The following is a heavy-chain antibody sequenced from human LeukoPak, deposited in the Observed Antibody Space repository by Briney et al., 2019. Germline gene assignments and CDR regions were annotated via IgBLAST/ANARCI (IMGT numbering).Heavy chain of an antibody. CDR3: ASPYSRGWYGYYYGMDV. V-gene: IGHV3-48*01. CDR2: ISSSSSTI. D-gene: IGHD6-19*01. J-gene: IGHJ6*02. Sequence: GGSLRLSCAASGFTFSSYSMNWVRQAPGKGLEWVSYISSSSSTIYYADSVKGRFTISRDNSKNTLYLQMNSLRAEGTAVYYCASPYSRGWYGYYYGMDVWGQGTTVTVSS. CDR1: GFTFSSYS.